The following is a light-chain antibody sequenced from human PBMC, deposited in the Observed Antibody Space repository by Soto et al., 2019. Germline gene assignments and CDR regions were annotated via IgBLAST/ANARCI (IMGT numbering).Light chain of an antibody. CDR2: RDS. CDR1: NIGSKN. J-gene: IGLJ3*02. V-gene: IGLV3-9*01. Sequence: SYELTQPLSVSVALGQTARITCGGNNIGSKNVHWYQQKPGQAPVLVIYRDSNRPSGIPERFSCSNSGNTATLTISRAQAGDEADNYCQVWDSSTARVFGGGTQLTVL. CDR3: QVWDSSTARV.